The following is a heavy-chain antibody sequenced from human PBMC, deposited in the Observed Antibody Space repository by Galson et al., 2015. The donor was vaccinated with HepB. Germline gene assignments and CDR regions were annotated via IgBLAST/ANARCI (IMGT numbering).Heavy chain of an antibody. J-gene: IGHJ4*02. V-gene: IGHV4-30-2*01. Sequence: LTCAVSGGSISSGGYSWSWIRQPPGKGLEWIGYIYHSGSTYYNPSLKSRVTISVDTSKNQFSLKLSSVTAADTAVYYCARVGWQQLVDWGQGTLVTVSS. CDR3: ARVGWQQLVD. CDR2: IYHSGST. D-gene: IGHD6-13*01. CDR1: GGSISSGGYS.